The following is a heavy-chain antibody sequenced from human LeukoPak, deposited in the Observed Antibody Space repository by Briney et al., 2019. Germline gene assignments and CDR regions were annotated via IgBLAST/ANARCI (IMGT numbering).Heavy chain of an antibody. D-gene: IGHD1-14*01. CDR2: IGPTGSDG. CDR3: ATETNGRHYDY. J-gene: IGHJ4*02. V-gene: IGHV3-21*06. CDR1: GFTFSDYY. Sequence: PGGSLRLSCAASGFTFSDYYMSWVRQAPGKGLEWVASIGPTGSDGYHADSIKGRFTISRDNANNFLYLQMNSLRAEDTAVYYCATETNGRHYDYWGQGTLLTVSS.